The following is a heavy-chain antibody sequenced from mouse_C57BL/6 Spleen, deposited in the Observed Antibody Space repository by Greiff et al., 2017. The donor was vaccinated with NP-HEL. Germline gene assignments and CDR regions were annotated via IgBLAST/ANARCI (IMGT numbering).Heavy chain of an antibody. V-gene: IGHV1-20*01. CDR2: INPYNGDT. Sequence: VQLQQSRPELVKPGDSVKISCKASGYSFTGYFMNWVMQSHGKSLEWIGRINPYNGDTFYNQKFKGKATLTVDKSSSTAHMELRSLTSEDSAVYYCARVTTVVEDWYFDVWGTGTTVTVSS. J-gene: IGHJ1*03. D-gene: IGHD1-1*01. CDR1: GYSFTGYF. CDR3: ARVTTVVEDWYFDV.